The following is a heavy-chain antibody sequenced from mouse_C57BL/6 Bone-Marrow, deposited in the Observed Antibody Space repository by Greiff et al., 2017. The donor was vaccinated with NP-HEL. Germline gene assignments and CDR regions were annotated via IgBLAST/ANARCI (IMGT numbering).Heavy chain of an antibody. V-gene: IGHV1-76*01. CDR3: ASAYYGSSWGNAMDY. CDR1: GYTFTDYY. D-gene: IGHD1-1*01. CDR2: IYPGSGNT. Sequence: QVQLQQSGAELVRPGASVKLSCKASGYTFTDYYINWVKQRPGQGLEWIARIYPGSGNTYYNEKFKGKATLTAEKSSSTAYMQLSSLTSEDSAVYVGASAYYGSSWGNAMDYWGQGTSVTVSS. J-gene: IGHJ4*01.